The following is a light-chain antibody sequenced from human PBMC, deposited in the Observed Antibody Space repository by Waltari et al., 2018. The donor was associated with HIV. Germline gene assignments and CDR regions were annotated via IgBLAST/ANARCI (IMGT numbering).Light chain of an antibody. CDR3: QQYNNWPRT. CDR2: XXS. CDR1: QNVITN. V-gene: IGKV3-15*01. J-gene: IGKJ1*01. Sequence: EIXMTQSXXXXSVSLGXRVTLSCRASQNVITNLAWYQQKPGQAPRLLIXXXSTXATXXPSRFXXGGSGTEFTLTIGSLXXXDSASYYCQQYNNWPRTFGQGTKV.